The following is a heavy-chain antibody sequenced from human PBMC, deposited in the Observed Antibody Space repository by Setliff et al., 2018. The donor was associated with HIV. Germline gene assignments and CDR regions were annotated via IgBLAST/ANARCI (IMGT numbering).Heavy chain of an antibody. CDR3: ARIGSGWSVGWFDP. J-gene: IGHJ5*02. Sequence: PSETLSLTCTVSGGSISSYYWSWIRQPAGKGLEWIGRIYHSGSTYYNPSLKSRVTISVDTSKNQFSLKLSSVTAADAAVYYCARIGSGWSVGWFDPWGQGTLVTVSS. D-gene: IGHD6-13*01. CDR1: GGSISSYY. CDR2: IYHSGST. V-gene: IGHV4-4*07.